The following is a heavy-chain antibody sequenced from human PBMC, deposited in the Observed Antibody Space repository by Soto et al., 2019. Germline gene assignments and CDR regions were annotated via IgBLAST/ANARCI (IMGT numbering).Heavy chain of an antibody. D-gene: IGHD6-19*01. Sequence: GGSLRLSCAASGFTFSNYAISWVRQAPGKGLEWVSAISGSGLSTYYADSVKGRFTISRDNSKDTLYLQMTSLRADDTAMYYCEKARGTDGWYDNFDYWGQGTLVTVSS. CDR2: ISGSGLST. J-gene: IGHJ4*02. V-gene: IGHV3-23*01. CDR1: GFTFSNYA. CDR3: EKARGTDGWYDNFDY.